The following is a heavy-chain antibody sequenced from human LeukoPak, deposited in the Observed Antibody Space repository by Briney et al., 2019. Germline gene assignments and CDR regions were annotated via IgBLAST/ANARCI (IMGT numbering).Heavy chain of an antibody. CDR3: ARLYCSGGSCYLDY. V-gene: IGHV1-2*02. CDR1: GYTFTGYY. D-gene: IGHD2-15*01. CDR2: INPNNGDT. J-gene: IGHJ4*02. Sequence: ASVKVPCKASGYTFTGYYMHWVRQAPGQGLEWMGWINPNNGDTHYAQKFQGRVTMTRDTPISTAYMELSRLRSDDTAVYYCARLYCSGGSCYLDYWGQGTLVTVSS.